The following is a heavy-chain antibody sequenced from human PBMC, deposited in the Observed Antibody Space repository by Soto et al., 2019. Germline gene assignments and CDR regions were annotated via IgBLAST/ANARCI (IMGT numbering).Heavy chain of an antibody. V-gene: IGHV1-69*01. CDR3: ARTGTYSSSLSQYSGMDV. D-gene: IGHD1-7*01. CDR2: IVPMLGTP. CDR1: GGTFDNFI. Sequence: QVQLVQSGAEVKEPGSSVRVSCKASGGTFDNFIMNWVRQTPGQGLEWMGGIVPMLGTPTYAEKFKGRVTISATGSTSTRYMEVTSLRSEDTAIYYCARTGTYSSSLSQYSGMDVWGEGTTVTVSS. J-gene: IGHJ6*04.